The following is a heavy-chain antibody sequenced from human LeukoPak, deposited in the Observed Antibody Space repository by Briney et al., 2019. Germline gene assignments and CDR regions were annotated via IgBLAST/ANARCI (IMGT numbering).Heavy chain of an antibody. V-gene: IGHV1-8*01. D-gene: IGHD3-10*01. J-gene: IGHJ6*02. CDR1: GYTFTSYD. Sequence: GASVKVSCKASGYTFTSYDLNWVRQATGQGLEWMGWMNPNSGNTGYAQKFQGRVTMTRNTSISTAYMELSSLRSEDTAVYYCARVLLWFGEPHYGMDVWGQGTTVTVSS. CDR2: MNPNSGNT. CDR3: ARVLLWFGEPHYGMDV.